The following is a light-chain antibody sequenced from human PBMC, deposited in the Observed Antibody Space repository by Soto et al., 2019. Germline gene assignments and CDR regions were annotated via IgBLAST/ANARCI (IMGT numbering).Light chain of an antibody. CDR1: SSNIGTNT. V-gene: IGLV1-44*01. Sequence: QTVVTQLPSASGTPGQRCTISCSGSSSNIGTNTVICYQQLPGAAPKLVIYSDNQLPSGVPDRFSGSKFGTSASLAMRGLQSEDEADYYWAAWEASIVVFGPGTKLTVL. CDR2: SDN. CDR3: AAWEASIVV. J-gene: IGLJ2*01.